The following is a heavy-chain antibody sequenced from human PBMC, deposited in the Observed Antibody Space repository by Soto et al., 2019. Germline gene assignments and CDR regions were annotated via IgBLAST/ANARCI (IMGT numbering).Heavy chain of an antibody. J-gene: IGHJ6*03. CDR3: ARHFTKTDYYYYMDV. CDR2: LYYSGST. Sequence: PSETLSLTCTVSGGSFDITSSYWAWIRQPPGKGLEWIATLYYSGSTYYNPSLKSRITMSVDTSKNHFSLRLSSVTAADTAVYYCARHFTKTDYYYYMDVWGKGTTVTVSS. CDR1: GGSFDITSSY. V-gene: IGHV4-39*01.